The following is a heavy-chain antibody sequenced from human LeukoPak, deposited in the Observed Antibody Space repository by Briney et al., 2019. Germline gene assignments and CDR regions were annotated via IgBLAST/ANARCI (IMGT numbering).Heavy chain of an antibody. CDR3: ARGSTYYDSSGQVPFDY. J-gene: IGHJ4*02. CDR2: ISSSSSYT. CDR1: GFTFSDYY. D-gene: IGHD3-22*01. V-gene: IGHV3-11*06. Sequence: GGSLRLSCAASGFTFSDYYMSWIRQAPGKGLEWVSYISSSSSYTNYADSVKGRFTISRDNAKNSLYLQMNSLRAEDTAVYYCARGSTYYDSSGQVPFDYWGQGTLVTVSS.